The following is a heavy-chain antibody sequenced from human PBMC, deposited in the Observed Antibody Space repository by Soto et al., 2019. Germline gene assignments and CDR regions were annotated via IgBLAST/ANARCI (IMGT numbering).Heavy chain of an antibody. CDR3: ATHLFYSYGFLGY. CDR1: GFTFSSYS. CDR2: ISGSGGST. Sequence: AGGSLRLSCAAPGFTFSSYSMSWVPPAPGKGLEWVSAISGSGGSTYYADSVKGRFTISRDNSKNTLYLQMNSLRAEDTAVYYCATHLFYSYGFLGYWGQGTLVTVSS. D-gene: IGHD5-18*01. J-gene: IGHJ4*02. V-gene: IGHV3-23*01.